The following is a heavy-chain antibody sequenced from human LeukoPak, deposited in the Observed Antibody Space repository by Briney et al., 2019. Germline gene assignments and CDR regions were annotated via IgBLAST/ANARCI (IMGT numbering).Heavy chain of an antibody. CDR3: AREGGSRVVIYFDY. CDR2: ISGSGGST. J-gene: IGHJ4*02. V-gene: IGHV3-23*01. CDR1: GFTFSSYG. Sequence: GGSLRLSCAASGFTFSSYGMSWVRQAPGKGLEWVSAISGSGGSTYYADSVKGRFTISRDNSKNTLYLQMNSLRAEDTAVYYCAREGGSRVVIYFDYWGQGTLVTVSS. D-gene: IGHD1-26*01.